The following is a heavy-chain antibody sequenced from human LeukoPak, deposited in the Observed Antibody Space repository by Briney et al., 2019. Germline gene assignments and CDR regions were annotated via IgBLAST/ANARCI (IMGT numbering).Heavy chain of an antibody. Sequence: ASVKVSCKASGYTFTSYGISWVRQAPGKGLEWMGGFDPEDGETIYAQKFQGRVTMTEDTSTDTAYMELSSLRSEDTAVYYCATATGSFYYYGMDVWGQGTTVTVSS. CDR1: GYTFTSYG. V-gene: IGHV1-24*01. CDR3: ATATGSFYYYGMDV. CDR2: FDPEDGET. J-gene: IGHJ6*02. D-gene: IGHD3-9*01.